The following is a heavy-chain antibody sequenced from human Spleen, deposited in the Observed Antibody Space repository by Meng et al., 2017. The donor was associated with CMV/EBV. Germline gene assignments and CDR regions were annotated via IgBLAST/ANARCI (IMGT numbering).Heavy chain of an antibody. Sequence: ASGFTFDTYAMHWVRQAPGKGLDWLAVISYNASNTHHADSVKGRFTISRDNSKNTLYLQMNRLRADDTAVYYCVRDGPLGLWSGYFSYWGQGTLVTVSS. J-gene: IGHJ4*02. CDR2: ISYNASNT. D-gene: IGHD3-3*01. V-gene: IGHV3-30*04. CDR3: VRDGPLGLWSGYFSY. CDR1: GFTFDTYA.